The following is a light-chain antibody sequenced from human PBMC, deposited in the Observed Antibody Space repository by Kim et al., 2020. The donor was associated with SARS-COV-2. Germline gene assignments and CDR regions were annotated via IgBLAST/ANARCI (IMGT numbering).Light chain of an antibody. Sequence: DIQMTQSPSSLSASVGDTVTITCQASQDISKFINWFQQKPGTAPRLLVFDESVLEVGVPSRFRGSGSGTLFTLTINSLQPEDVATYFCLQYNNLPYTFGQGTKLEIK. CDR2: DES. CDR1: QDISKF. V-gene: IGKV1-33*01. J-gene: IGKJ2*01. CDR3: LQYNNLPYT.